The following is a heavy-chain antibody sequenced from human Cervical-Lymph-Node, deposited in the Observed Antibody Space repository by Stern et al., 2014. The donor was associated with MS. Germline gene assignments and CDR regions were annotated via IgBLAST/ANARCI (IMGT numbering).Heavy chain of an antibody. CDR2: IRGTGGAK. V-gene: IGHV3-23*04. D-gene: IGHD6-13*01. CDR3: MKGAAAAGPRTRGHYYYGMDV. CDR1: GFTFSNYA. Sequence: DVQLVESGGGLVQTGGSLRLSCAVSGFTFSNYAMNWVRQAPGKGLEWVSVIRGTGGAKYYGDSVKGRFTVSRDNPKNTLYLQMNSLRAEDTAVYYCMKGAAAAGPRTRGHYYYGMDVWGQGTTVTVSS. J-gene: IGHJ6*02.